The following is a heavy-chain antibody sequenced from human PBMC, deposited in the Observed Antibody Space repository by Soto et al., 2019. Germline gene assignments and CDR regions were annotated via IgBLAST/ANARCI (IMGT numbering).Heavy chain of an antibody. J-gene: IGHJ4*02. D-gene: IGHD3-10*01. CDR2: IIPILGIA. V-gene: IGHV1-69*02. CDR3: ARASDYYGSGSYLDY. CDR1: GGTFSSYT. Sequence: GASVKVSCKASGGTFSSYTISWVRQAPGQGLEWMGRIIPILGIANYAQKFQGRVTITADKSTSTAYMELSSLRSEDTAVYYCARASDYYGSGSYLDYWGQGTLVTVSS.